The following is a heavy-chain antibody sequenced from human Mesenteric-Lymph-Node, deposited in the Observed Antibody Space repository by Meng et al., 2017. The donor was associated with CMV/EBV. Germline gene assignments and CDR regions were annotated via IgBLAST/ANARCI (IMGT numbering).Heavy chain of an antibody. Sequence: CAASGFTFSEYAMYWDRQAPGEGLEWVSAITASGGTTFYADSVKGRFTISRDNSKNTLYLQLNGLRGEDTAIYYCARGVGSSTSCYDYWGQGTLVTVSS. CDR3: ARGVGSSTSCYDY. CDR2: ITASGGTT. J-gene: IGHJ4*02. CDR1: GFTFSEYA. V-gene: IGHV3-23*01. D-gene: IGHD2-2*01.